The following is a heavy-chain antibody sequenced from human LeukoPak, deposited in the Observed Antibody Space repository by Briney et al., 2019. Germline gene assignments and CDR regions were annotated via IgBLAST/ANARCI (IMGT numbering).Heavy chain of an antibody. V-gene: IGHV4-61*01. CDR1: GGSFSHGSYY. CDR3: ARRRVDYGGDPIFDAFDI. CDR2: IYYSGST. J-gene: IGHJ3*02. D-gene: IGHD4-23*01. Sequence: SETLSLTCTVSGGSFSHGSYYWNWIRQPPGKGLEWIGYIYYSGSTNYNPSLKSRVTMSQDTSKNQFSLKLSPVTAADTAVYYCARRRVDYGGDPIFDAFDIWGQGTMVTVSS.